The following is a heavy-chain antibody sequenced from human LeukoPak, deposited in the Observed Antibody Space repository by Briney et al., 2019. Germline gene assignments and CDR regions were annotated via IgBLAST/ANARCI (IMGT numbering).Heavy chain of an antibody. D-gene: IGHD6-6*01. CDR2: TYYRSKWYN. J-gene: IGHJ4*02. V-gene: IGHV6-1*01. CDR1: GDTVSTNSAT. CDR3: ARGSPFYFGY. Sequence: SQTLSLTCAISGDTVSTNSATWNWIRLSPSRGLEWLGRTYYRSKWYNDYAVSVKSRITIDPDTSKNQFSLQLNPVTPEDTAVFYCARGSPFYFGYWGQGTLVTVSS.